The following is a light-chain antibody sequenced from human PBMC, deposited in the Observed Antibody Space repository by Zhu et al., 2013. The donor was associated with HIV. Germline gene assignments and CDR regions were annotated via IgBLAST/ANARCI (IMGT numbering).Light chain of an antibody. J-gene: IGKJ3*01. CDR3: QHYGNSPPRFT. CDR1: QSIGTT. CDR2: GAS. V-gene: IGKV3-20*01. Sequence: EIVMTQSPATLSVSPGERATLSCRASQSIGTTLAWFQKKPGQSPRLLIYGASSRATGIPDRFSGSGSGTDFTLTISRLEPEDFAVYYCQHYGNSPPRFTFGPGTKVDI.